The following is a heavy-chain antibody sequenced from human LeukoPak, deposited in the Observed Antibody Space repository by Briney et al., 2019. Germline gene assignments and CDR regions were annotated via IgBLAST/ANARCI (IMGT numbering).Heavy chain of an antibody. CDR2: INSDGSST. J-gene: IGHJ5*02. CDR3: ARGRQVVVVAAHNWFDP. D-gene: IGHD2-15*01. V-gene: IGHV3-74*01. Sequence: GGSLRLSCAASGFTFSSYWMHWVRQAPGKGLVWVSRINSDGSSTSYADSVKGRFTISRDNAKNTLYLQMSSLRAEDTAVYYCARGRQVVVVAAHNWFDPWGQGTLVTVSS. CDR1: GFTFSSYW.